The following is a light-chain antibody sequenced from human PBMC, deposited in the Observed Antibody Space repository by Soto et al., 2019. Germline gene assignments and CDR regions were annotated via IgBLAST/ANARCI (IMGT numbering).Light chain of an antibody. V-gene: IGKV1-8*01. CDR3: QQYYSYPPLT. CDR1: QGISSY. J-gene: IGKJ4*01. CDR2: AAS. Sequence: AIRMTQSPSSLSASTGDRVTNTCRASQGISSYLAWYQQKPGKAPKLLIYAASTLQSGVPSRFSGSGSGTDFTLTISCLQSEDFATYYCQQYYSYPPLTFGGGIKVEIK.